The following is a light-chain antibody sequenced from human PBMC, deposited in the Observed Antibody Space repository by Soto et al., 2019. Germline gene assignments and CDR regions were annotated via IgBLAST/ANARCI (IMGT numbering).Light chain of an antibody. CDR2: GAS. CDR1: QSVSRN. J-gene: IGKJ3*01. V-gene: IGKV3-15*01. CDR3: QQYNTWPEA. Sequence: EIVMTQSPATLSVSPGERATLSCRASQSVSRNLAWYQQKPGQAPRLLIYGASIRASGIPARFSGSGSGTQFTLTISSLQSEDFAVYYCQQYNTWPEAFGPGTKVEIK.